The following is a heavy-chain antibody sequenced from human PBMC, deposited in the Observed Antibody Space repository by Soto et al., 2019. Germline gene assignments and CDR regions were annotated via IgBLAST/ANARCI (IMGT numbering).Heavy chain of an antibody. CDR2: IKSKTDGGTA. D-gene: IGHD3-9*01. J-gene: IGHJ4*02. V-gene: IGHV3-15*01. CDR3: TTGIYYDILTGYHNVAY. CDR1: GFKLSHPW. Sequence: GGSLRLSCVASGFKLSHPWMTRVRQAAGKGLEWVGRIKSKTDGGTADYAAPVKGRATISRDDSKNTVYLQMNSLKTEDTAVYYCTTGIYYDILTGYHNVAYWGQGALVTVSS.